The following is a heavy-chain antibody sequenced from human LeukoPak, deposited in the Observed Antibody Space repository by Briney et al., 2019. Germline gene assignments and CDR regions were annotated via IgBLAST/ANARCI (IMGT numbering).Heavy chain of an antibody. V-gene: IGHV3-23*01. CDR2: LSGSGSNA. CDR1: GFTFSSYA. J-gene: IGHJ4*02. Sequence: PGGSLRLSCAASGFTFSSYAMTWVRQAPGKGLEWVSALSGSGSNAYYADSVKGRFTISRDNSKHTLYLQMTSPRADDTAVYYCARGNGDYAIHPDYWGQGTLVTVSS. CDR3: ARGNGDYAIHPDY. D-gene: IGHD4-17*01.